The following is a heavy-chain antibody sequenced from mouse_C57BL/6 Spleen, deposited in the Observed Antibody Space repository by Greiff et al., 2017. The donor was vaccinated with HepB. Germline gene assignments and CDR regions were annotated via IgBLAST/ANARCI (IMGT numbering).Heavy chain of an antibody. CDR3: ARGTQYYGSSSTLDY. CDR2: ISSGSSTI. CDR1: GFTFSDYG. D-gene: IGHD1-1*01. Sequence: EVQGVESGGGLVKPGGSLKLSCAASGFTFSDYGMHWVRQAPEKGLEWVAYISSGSSTIYYADTVKGRFTISRDNAKNTLFLQMTSLRSEDTAMYYCARGTQYYGSSSTLDYWGQGTTLTVSS. V-gene: IGHV5-17*01. J-gene: IGHJ2*01.